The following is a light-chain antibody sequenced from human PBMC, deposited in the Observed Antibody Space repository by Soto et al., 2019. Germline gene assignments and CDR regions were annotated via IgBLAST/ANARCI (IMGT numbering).Light chain of an antibody. Sequence: TQSPSALSLSPGDRVTMSCRASQSVSSDLAWYQQKPVKALRLLIYGASTRDTGIPARFSGSGSGTEFTLTISSLQSEDFAVYYCQQYNNWPRTFGQGTKVDIK. J-gene: IGKJ1*01. CDR1: QSVSSD. CDR2: GAS. V-gene: IGKV3-15*01. CDR3: QQYNNWPRT.